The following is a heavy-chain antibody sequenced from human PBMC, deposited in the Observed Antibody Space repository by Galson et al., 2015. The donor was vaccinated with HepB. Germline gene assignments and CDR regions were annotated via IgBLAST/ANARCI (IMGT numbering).Heavy chain of an antibody. V-gene: IGHV1-18*01. Sequence: SVKVSCKASGYTFTSYGISWVRQAPGQGLEWMGWISAYNGNTNYAQKLQGRVTMTTDTSTSTAYMELRSLRSDDTAVYYCARGPQYSIAAAGTPDYWGQGTLVIVSS. CDR3: ARGPQYSIAAAGTPDY. J-gene: IGHJ4*02. CDR2: ISAYNGNT. D-gene: IGHD6-13*01. CDR1: GYTFTSYG.